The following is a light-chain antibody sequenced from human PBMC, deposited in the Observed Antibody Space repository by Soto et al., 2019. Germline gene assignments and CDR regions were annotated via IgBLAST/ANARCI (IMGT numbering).Light chain of an antibody. CDR3: TSYTSYSTYV. Sequence: QSALTQPASVSGSPGQSITISCTGTSSDVGDYNYVSWYQQHPGKAPKLMIYEVSNRPSGVSYRFSGSKSGNTASLTISGLQAEDEADYYCTSYTSYSTYVFGTVTKLTVL. CDR2: EVS. V-gene: IGLV2-14*01. J-gene: IGLJ1*01. CDR1: SSDVGDYNY.